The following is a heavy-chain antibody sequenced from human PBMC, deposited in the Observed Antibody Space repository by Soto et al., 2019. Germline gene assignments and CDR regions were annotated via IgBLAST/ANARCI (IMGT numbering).Heavy chain of an antibody. Sequence: GASVKVSCKASGYTFTSYGISWVRQAPGQGLEWMGWISAYNGNTNYAQKLQGRVTMTTDTSTSTAYMELRSLRSDDTAVYYCARDSSGYLKEGWFDPRGQGTLVTVSS. CDR1: GYTFTSYG. J-gene: IGHJ5*02. CDR2: ISAYNGNT. D-gene: IGHD3-22*01. V-gene: IGHV1-18*01. CDR3: ARDSSGYLKEGWFDP.